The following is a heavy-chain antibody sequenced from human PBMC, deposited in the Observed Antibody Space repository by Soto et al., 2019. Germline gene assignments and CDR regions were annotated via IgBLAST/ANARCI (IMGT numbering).Heavy chain of an antibody. CDR2: INAGNGNT. Sequence: QVQLVQSGAEVKKPGASVKVSCKASGYTFTSYAMHWVRQAPGQRLEWMGWINAGNGNTKYSQKFQGRVTITRDTSASTAYMELSSLRSEDTAVYYSARHDLRPRGTTGYGYYYYMDVWGKGTTVTVSS. CDR1: GYTFTSYA. V-gene: IGHV1-3*01. D-gene: IGHD5-18*01. J-gene: IGHJ6*03. CDR3: ARHDLRPRGTTGYGYYYYMDV.